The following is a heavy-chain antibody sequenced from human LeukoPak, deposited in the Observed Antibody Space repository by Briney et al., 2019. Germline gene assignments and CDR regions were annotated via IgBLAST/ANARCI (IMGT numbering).Heavy chain of an antibody. V-gene: IGHV4-34*01. CDR1: GGSFSGYY. CDR2: INHSGST. CDR3: ARVSGYGDY. D-gene: IGHD3-22*01. J-gene: IGHJ4*02. Sequence: SETLSLTCAVYGGSFSGYYWSWIRQPPGKGLEWIGEINHSGSTNYNPSLKSRVTISVDTSKNQFSLKLSSVAAADTAVYYCARVSGYGDYWGQGTLVTVSS.